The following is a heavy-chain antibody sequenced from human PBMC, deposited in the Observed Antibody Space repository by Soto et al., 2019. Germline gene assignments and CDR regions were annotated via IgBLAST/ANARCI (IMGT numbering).Heavy chain of an antibody. CDR3: MTEYKGY. J-gene: IGHJ4*02. CDR2: VEEDGSDK. D-gene: IGHD1-20*01. Sequence: PGGSLRLSCAASGFSFNSYRMSWVRQAPGKGLEWLACVEEDGSDKYYVDSVKGRFTISRDNAKSSVYLQMNSLRAEDTALYYCMTEYKGYWGRGTPVTVSS. CDR1: GFSFNSYR. V-gene: IGHV3-7*01.